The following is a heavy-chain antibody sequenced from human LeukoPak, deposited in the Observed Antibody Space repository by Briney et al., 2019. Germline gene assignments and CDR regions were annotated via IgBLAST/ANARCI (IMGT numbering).Heavy chain of an antibody. J-gene: IGHJ4*02. CDR1: GFIFSDYW. CDR2: RKPEGNEQ. V-gene: IGHV3-7*01. CDR3: ARERVSAYDY. Sequence: GGSLRLSCAASGFIFSDYWMGWVRQAPGKGPEGGASRKPEGNEQYDGDCVRGRCTISRDNSKASLFLPVGSLRDDDTAVYYCARERVSAYDYWGQGTLVPVSS.